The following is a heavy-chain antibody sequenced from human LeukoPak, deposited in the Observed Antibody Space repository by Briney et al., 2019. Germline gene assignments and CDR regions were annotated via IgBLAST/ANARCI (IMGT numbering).Heavy chain of an antibody. V-gene: IGHV3-21*01. CDR2: ISSSSSYI. CDR3: AREPLLWFGELLYYFDY. J-gene: IGHJ4*02. CDR1: GFTFSSYS. Sequence: PGGSLRLSCAASGFTFSSYSMNWVRQAPGKGLEWVSSISSSSSYIYYADSVKGRFTISRDNAKNSLYLQMNSLRAEDTAVYYCAREPLLWFGELLYYFDYWRQGTLVTVSS. D-gene: IGHD3-10*01.